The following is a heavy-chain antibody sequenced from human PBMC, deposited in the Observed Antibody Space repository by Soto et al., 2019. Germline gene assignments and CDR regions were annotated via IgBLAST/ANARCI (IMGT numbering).Heavy chain of an antibody. J-gene: IGHJ4*02. CDR1: GFTFSSHW. Sequence: EVQLVESGGGLVQPGGSLRLSCAASGFTFSSHWMHWVRQAPGKGLMWISRIKSDGSRTTYADSVKGRFTISRDNAKNTLYLQMRSLGVEDTAVYYCARVSLVGATSFDFWCQGTLVTVSS. V-gene: IGHV3-74*01. CDR3: ARVSLVGATSFDF. D-gene: IGHD1-26*01. CDR2: IKSDGSRT.